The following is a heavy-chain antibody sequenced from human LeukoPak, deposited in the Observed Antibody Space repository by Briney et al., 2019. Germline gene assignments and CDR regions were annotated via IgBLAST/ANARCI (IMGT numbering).Heavy chain of an antibody. CDR2: ISYDGSNK. CDR3: ARGGTLVRGGDPFDY. V-gene: IGHV3-30*04. D-gene: IGHD3-10*01. Sequence: GGSLRLSCAASGFTFSSYAMHWVRQAPCKGLEWVAVISYDGSNKYYADSVKGRFTISSDNSKNTLYLQMNTLRAEDTALYYCARGGTLVRGGDPFDYWGQGTLVTVSS. J-gene: IGHJ4*02. CDR1: GFTFSSYA.